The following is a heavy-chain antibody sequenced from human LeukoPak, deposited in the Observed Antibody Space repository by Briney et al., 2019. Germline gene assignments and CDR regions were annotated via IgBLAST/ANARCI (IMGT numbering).Heavy chain of an antibody. D-gene: IGHD1-1*01. J-gene: IGHJ4*02. CDR3: VKITSVTGGDC. CDR1: GFTFSTFG. Sequence: GGSLRLSCTASGFTFSTFGMSWVRQAPGKGLEWVSYITTSSSTIYYADSVRGRFTISRDNAKNSLYLQMSSLRAEDTAVYYCVKITSVTGGDCWGQGTRLTVSS. V-gene: IGHV3-48*01. CDR2: ITTSSSTI.